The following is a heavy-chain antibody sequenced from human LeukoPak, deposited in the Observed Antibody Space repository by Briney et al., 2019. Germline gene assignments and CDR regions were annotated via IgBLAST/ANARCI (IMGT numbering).Heavy chain of an antibody. CDR1: GGSISSSSYY. Sequence: KPSETLSLTCTVSGGSISSSSYYWGWIRQPPGKGLEWIRSIYYSGSTYYNPSLKSRVTISVDTSKNQFSLKLSSVTAADTAVYYCARHAVVPAAMLVGAFDIWGQGTMVTVSS. CDR2: IYYSGST. CDR3: ARHAVVPAAMLVGAFDI. J-gene: IGHJ3*02. V-gene: IGHV4-39*01. D-gene: IGHD2-2*01.